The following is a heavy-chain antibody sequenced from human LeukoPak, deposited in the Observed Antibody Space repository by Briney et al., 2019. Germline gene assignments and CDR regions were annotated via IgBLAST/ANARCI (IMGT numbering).Heavy chain of an antibody. D-gene: IGHD6-25*01. CDR2: IFYGGGT. CDR1: GGSISTSSDY. CDR3: ARQVATAAADTRGYFDY. Sequence: SSETLSLTCIVSGGSISTSSDYWGWIRQAPQKCLEWVGSIFYGGGTHYNPSLKSRATISVDTSKSQFSLKLTPVTAADAAVYFCARQVATAAADTRGYFDYWGQGTVVTVSS. J-gene: IGHJ4*02. V-gene: IGHV4-39*01.